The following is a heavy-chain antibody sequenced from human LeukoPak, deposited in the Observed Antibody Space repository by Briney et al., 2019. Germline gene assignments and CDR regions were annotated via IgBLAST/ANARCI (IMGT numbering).Heavy chain of an antibody. D-gene: IGHD5-18*01. J-gene: IGHJ4*02. V-gene: IGHV4-34*01. Sequence: SETLSLTCAVYGGSFSGYYWSWIRQPPGKGLEWIGEIYHSGSTNYNPSLKSRVTISVDTSKNQFSLKLSSVTAADTAVYYCARGGSNTAMGEYYFDYWGQGTLVTVSS. CDR2: IYHSGST. CDR3: ARGGSNTAMGEYYFDY. CDR1: GGSFSGYY.